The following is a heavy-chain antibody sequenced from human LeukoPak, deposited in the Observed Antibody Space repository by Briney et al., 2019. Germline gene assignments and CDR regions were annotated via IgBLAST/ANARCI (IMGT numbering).Heavy chain of an antibody. CDR1: GYTFTSYG. CDR2: VSAYDGNT. J-gene: IGHJ4*02. V-gene: IGHV1-18*01. D-gene: IGHD2-8*01. Sequence: ASVKVSCKSSGYTFTSYGFSWVRQPPGQGLEWMGWVSAYDGNTSYAQKLQGRVTMTTDTSTSTVYMELRSLRSDDTAVYYCAIMGDYHLVSFFDYWGQGTLVTVSS. CDR3: AIMGDYHLVSFFDY.